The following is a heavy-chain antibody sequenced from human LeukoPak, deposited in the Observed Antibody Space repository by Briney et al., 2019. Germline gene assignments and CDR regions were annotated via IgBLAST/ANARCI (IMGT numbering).Heavy chain of an antibody. Sequence: PGGSLRLSCVASGFTFGNYAMSWLRQAPGKGLEWVSTISGGGGSGDSTYSADSVKGRFTTSGDNSKYTLVRQMHSISAEATAVYYCAHIRASVAIRGTYPNLVDWGQGALVTVSS. J-gene: IGHJ4*02. CDR3: AHIRASVAIRGTYPNLVD. D-gene: IGHD3-10*01. CDR1: GFTFGNYA. CDR2: ISGGGGSGDST. V-gene: IGHV3-23*01.